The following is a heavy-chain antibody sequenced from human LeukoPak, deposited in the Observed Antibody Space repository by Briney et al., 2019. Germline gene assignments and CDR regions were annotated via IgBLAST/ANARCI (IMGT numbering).Heavy chain of an antibody. V-gene: IGHV3-30*18. CDR1: GFTFSSYG. D-gene: IGHD7-27*01. CDR2: IANEGRDK. CDR3: AKDRKLGSADDYFDF. Sequence: GESLTLSCSASGFTFSSYGMHWVRQAPAKGLEWVGVIANEGRDKIYAAYVQGRFNIFRDNSKNTVYLQMNSLRAEDTAVYYCAKDRKLGSADDYFDFWGQGTLVTVAP. J-gene: IGHJ4*02.